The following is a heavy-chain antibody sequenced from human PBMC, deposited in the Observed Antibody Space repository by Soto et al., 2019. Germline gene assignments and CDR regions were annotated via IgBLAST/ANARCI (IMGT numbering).Heavy chain of an antibody. D-gene: IGHD6-19*01. CDR1: GFTFSSSG. CDR3: ATDFSGWYGSSEYGF. CDR2: ISYDGSNK. V-gene: IGHV3-30*03. J-gene: IGHJ4*02. Sequence: QVQLVESGGGVVQPGRSLRLSCAASGFTFSSSGIHWVRQAPGKGLEWVAVISYDGSNKYYVDSVKGRFTISRDNSKNTLYLQMNSVRAEDTAVYYCATDFSGWYGSSEYGFWGQGTLVTVSS.